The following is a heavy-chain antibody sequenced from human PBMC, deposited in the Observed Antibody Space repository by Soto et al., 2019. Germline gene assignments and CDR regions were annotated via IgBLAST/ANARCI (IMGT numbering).Heavy chain of an antibody. J-gene: IGHJ4*02. D-gene: IGHD6-19*01. V-gene: IGHV3-23*01. CDR2: IRGGGGNT. CDR1: GFTFSSYA. CDR3: ARGYSGGWAPLDS. Sequence: EVQLLESGGGLVQPGGSLRLSCAASGFTFSSYAMTWVRQAPGKGLEWVSAIRGGGGNTYYADSVKGRFTISRDISKNTLYVQMNSLRGEDTDVYYCARGYSGGWAPLDSWGQGTLVTVSS.